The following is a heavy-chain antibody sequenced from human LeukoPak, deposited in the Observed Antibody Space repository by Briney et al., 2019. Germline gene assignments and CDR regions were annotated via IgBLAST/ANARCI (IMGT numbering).Heavy chain of an antibody. D-gene: IGHD1-26*01. CDR3: ARGRQGAKTRYFDL. Sequence: GGSLRLSCAASGIIFSNYAMHWVRQGPGKGLECISTISSDGGSTYYANPVKGRSTISRDNSKNTLYLQMGSLRAEDMAVYYCARGRQGAKTRYFDLWGRGTRVTVSS. CDR1: GIIFSNYA. CDR2: ISSDGGST. V-gene: IGHV3-64*01. J-gene: IGHJ2*01.